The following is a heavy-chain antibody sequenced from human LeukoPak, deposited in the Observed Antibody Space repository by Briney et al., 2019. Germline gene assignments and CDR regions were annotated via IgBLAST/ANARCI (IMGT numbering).Heavy chain of an antibody. Sequence: SETLSLTCTVSGDSISSTNYYWGWIRQPPGKRLEWIGSIYYSGSTYYDPSLKSRVTISIDTSKNQFSLRLSSVTAADTAVYYCARVSVRQWLPSRWGQGTLVTVSS. J-gene: IGHJ4*02. CDR2: IYYSGST. CDR3: ARVSVRQWLPSR. CDR1: GDSISSTNYY. V-gene: IGHV4-39*01. D-gene: IGHD6-19*01.